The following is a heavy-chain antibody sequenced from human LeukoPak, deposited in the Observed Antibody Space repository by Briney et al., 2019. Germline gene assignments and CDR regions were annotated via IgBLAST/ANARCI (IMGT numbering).Heavy chain of an antibody. Sequence: PSQTLSLTCTVSGGSISSGGYYWSWIRQHPGKGLKWIGYIYYSGSTYYNPSLKSRVTISVDTSKNQFSLKLSSVTAADTAVYYCARANDFWSGYYDYWGQGTLVTVSS. CDR1: GGSISSGGYY. CDR2: IYYSGST. J-gene: IGHJ4*02. CDR3: ARANDFWSGYYDY. D-gene: IGHD3-3*01. V-gene: IGHV4-31*03.